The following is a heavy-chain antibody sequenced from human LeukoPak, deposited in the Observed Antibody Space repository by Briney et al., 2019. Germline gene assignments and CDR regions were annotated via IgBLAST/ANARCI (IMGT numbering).Heavy chain of an antibody. CDR2: IKQDGSEK. D-gene: IGHD2-2*02. J-gene: IGHJ4*02. V-gene: IGHV3-7*01. CDR3: ARDAGDCSSTSCYNPLFDY. CDR1: GFTFSSYW. Sequence: GGSLRLSCAASGFTFSSYWMSWVRQAPGKGLEWVANIKQDGSEKYYVDSVKGRFTISRDNAKNSLYLQMNSLRAEDTAVYYCARDAGDCSSTSCYNPLFDYWGQGTLVTVSS.